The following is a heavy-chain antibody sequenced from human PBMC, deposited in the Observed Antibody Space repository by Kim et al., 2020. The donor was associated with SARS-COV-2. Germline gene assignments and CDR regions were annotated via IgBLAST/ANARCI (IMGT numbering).Heavy chain of an antibody. CDR1: GFTFTKVG. D-gene: IGHD2-21*01. V-gene: IGHV3-15*01. J-gene: IGHJ4*02. CDR2: MRSKVDGGTA. CDR3: TTDYERIGGLCDGETCYPASL. Sequence: GGSLRLSCAASGFTFTKVGLSWVRQAPGKGREGVGRMRSKVDGGTADYAAPVKGRFTISRDDSKNTLYLQMNGLRAEDTAFYHCTTDYERIGGLCDGETCYPASLWGQGTLVTVSS.